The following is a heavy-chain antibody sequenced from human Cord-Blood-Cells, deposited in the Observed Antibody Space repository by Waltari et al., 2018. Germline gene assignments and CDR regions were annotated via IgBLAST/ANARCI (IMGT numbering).Heavy chain of an antibody. J-gene: IGHJ4*02. CDR1: GGTFSSYA. Sequence: QVQLVQSGAAVQKPGSWVKVSCKAAGGTFSSYAISCVPQAPGQGREWMGGNIPIFGKANYAQKFQGRVTITADESTSTAYMELSSLRSEDTAVYYCARDDYGGNYYFDYWGQGTLVTVSS. V-gene: IGHV1-69*01. CDR3: ARDDYGGNYYFDY. D-gene: IGHD4-17*01. CDR2: NIPIFGKA.